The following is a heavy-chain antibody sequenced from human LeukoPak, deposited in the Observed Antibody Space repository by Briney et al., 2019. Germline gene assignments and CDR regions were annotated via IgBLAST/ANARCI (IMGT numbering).Heavy chain of an antibody. D-gene: IGHD1-26*01. CDR2: ISSSGSTI. CDR3: ARDRAASGSTWRPFDY. J-gene: IGHJ4*02. Sequence: GGSLRLSCAASGFTFSDYYMSWIRQAPGKGLEWVSYISSSGSTIYYADSVKGRFTISRDNAKNSLYLQMNSLRAADTAVYYCARDRAASGSTWRPFDYWGQGTLVTVSS. CDR1: GFTFSDYY. V-gene: IGHV3-11*04.